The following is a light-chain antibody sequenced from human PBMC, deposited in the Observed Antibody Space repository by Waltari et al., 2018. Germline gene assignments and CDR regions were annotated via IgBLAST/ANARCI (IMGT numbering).Light chain of an antibody. CDR3: HQYNTLPRT. V-gene: IGKV1-5*03. CDR2: KAS. CDR1: ESVKNK. Sequence: DVQLTHSPSTLSASVGDRVTITCRASESVKNKLAWYQHQPGKAPKVLVHKASRLESGVPSRFSGSGYGTEFTLTISSLEPDDFATYYCHQYNTLPRTFGGGTKVEIK. J-gene: IGKJ4*01.